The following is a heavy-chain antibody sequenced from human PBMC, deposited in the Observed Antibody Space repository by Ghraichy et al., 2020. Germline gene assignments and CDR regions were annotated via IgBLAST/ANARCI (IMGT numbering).Heavy chain of an antibody. J-gene: IGHJ1*01. V-gene: IGHV4-59*01. D-gene: IGHD6-13*01. CDR2: IYYSGST. Sequence: SETLSLTCTVSGGSISSYYWSWIRQPPGKGLEWIGYIYYSGSTNYNPSLKSRVTISVDTSKNQFSLKLSSVTAADTAVYYCARGGSSSWYFGNFQHWGQGTLVTVSS. CDR3: ARGGSSSWYFGNFQH. CDR1: GGSISSYY.